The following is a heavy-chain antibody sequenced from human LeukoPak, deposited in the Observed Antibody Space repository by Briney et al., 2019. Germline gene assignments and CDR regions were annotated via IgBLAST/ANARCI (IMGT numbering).Heavy chain of an antibody. J-gene: IGHJ6*02. CDR1: GYTFTGYY. CDR3: ARVYYYYGMDV. Sequence: SVKVSCKASGYTFTGYYMHWVRQAPGQGLEWMGRIIPILGIANYAQKFQGRVTITADKSTSTAYMELSSLRSEDTAVYYCARVYYYYGMDVWGQGTTVTVSS. CDR2: IIPILGIA. V-gene: IGHV1-69*04.